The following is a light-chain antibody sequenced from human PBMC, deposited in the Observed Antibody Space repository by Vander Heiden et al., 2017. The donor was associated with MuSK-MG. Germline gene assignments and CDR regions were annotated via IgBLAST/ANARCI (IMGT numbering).Light chain of an antibody. Sequence: DIQMTQSPSSLSASVGDRVTITCRASQSISSYLNWYQQKPGKAPKLLIYAASSLQSGAPSRFSGSGSGTDFTLTISSLQPEDFATYYCQQSYSTPRTFGQGTQVESK. CDR3: QQSYSTPRT. J-gene: IGKJ1*01. V-gene: IGKV1-39*01. CDR1: QSISSY. CDR2: AAS.